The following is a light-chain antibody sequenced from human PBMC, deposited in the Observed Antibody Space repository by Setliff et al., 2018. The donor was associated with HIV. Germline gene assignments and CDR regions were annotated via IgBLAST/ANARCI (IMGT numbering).Light chain of an antibody. CDR1: TSDIGGYDY. CDR3: SSYTSTSTLYV. CDR2: EIS. J-gene: IGLJ1*01. V-gene: IGLV2-14*01. Sequence: QSALTQPASVSGSPGQSITISCTGTTSDIGGYDYVSWFQQHPGKAPKHIIYEISNRPSGVSSRFSGSKSANTASLIITGLQTEDEADYYCSSYTSTSTLYVFGTGTKVTVL.